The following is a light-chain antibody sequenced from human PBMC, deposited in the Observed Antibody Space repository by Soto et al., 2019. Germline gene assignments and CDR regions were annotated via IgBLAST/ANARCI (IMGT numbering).Light chain of an antibody. Sequence: EIVLTQSPGTLSLSPGESATLSCRASQSVNSRLAWYHHKPGEAPRLLIYDASSRAAGIPDRFSGSGSGTDFTLTISRLEPEDFAVYYCQHYGGAPLTFGQGTRLEIK. CDR2: DAS. J-gene: IGKJ5*01. CDR3: QHYGGAPLT. CDR1: QSVNSR. V-gene: IGKV3-20*01.